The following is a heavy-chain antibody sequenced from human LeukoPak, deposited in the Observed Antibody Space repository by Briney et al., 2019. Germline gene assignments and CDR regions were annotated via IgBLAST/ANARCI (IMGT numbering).Heavy chain of an antibody. CDR1: GGTFSSYA. CDR3: ARGDSLFALLEGYYYYMDV. CDR2: IIPIFGTA. D-gene: IGHD2-21*02. V-gene: IGHV1-69*05. J-gene: IGHJ6*03. Sequence: GASVKVSCKASGGTFSSYAISWVRQAPGQGLEWMGGIIPIFGTANYAQKFQGRVTITTDESTSTAYMELSSLRSEDTAVYYCARGDSLFALLEGYYYYMDVWGKGTTVTVSS.